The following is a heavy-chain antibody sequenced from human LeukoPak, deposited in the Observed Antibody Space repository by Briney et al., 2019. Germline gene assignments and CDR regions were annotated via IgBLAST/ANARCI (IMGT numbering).Heavy chain of an antibody. CDR3: AKDLESSMYYFGGDD. V-gene: IGHV3-23*01. D-gene: IGHD2-2*01. J-gene: IGHJ4*02. CDR1: GFTISRYA. CDR2: LSGSGSST. Sequence: PGGSLRLSCAASGFTISRYAMTWVRQAPGKGLEWVSSLSGSGSSTYYADSVKGRFTISRDNSKNTLFLQMNSLRAEDTAVYYCAKDLESSMYYFGGDDWGQGTLVTVSS.